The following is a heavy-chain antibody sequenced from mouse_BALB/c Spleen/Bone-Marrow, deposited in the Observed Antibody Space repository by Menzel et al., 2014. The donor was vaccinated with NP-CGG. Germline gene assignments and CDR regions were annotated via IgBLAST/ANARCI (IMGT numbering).Heavy chain of an antibody. D-gene: IGHD1-2*01. CDR2: FYPGSGSI. CDR3: ASREERFITSAGWFEY. V-gene: IGHV1-62-2*01. CDR1: GYTFTEYT. J-gene: IGHJ3*01. Sequence: QVQLKDSGAELVKSGAPVKLSCKVSGYTFTEYTIHWVKQRSGQGLEWIGWFYPGSGSIKYNEKFKDKATLTADKSSSTCYMKLSRLTSEDSAVSFCASREERFITSAGWFEYWGQGTLVTVSA.